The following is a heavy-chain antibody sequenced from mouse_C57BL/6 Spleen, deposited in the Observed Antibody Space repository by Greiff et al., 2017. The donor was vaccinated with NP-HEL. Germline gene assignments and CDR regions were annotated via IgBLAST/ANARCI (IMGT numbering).Heavy chain of an antibody. CDR1: GYTFTEYT. J-gene: IGHJ4*01. CDR3: GRHHVITRAMDC. V-gene: IGHV1-62-2*01. D-gene: IGHD2-4*01. Sequence: QVQLQQSGAELVKPGASVKLSCKASGYTFTEYTIYWVKQRSGQGLEWIGWFYPGCGCIKYTEKFKDKATLTADKSSSTVYMELSRLTSEDAAVYFCGRHHVITRAMDCWGQGASVTVAT. CDR2: FYPGCGCI.